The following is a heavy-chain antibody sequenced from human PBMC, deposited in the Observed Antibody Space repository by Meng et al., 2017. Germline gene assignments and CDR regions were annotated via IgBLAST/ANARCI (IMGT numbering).Heavy chain of an antibody. V-gene: IGHV3-74*01. CDR1: GFTFSSYW. CDR2: INSDGSST. Sequence: GESLKISCAASGFTFSSYWMHWVGQAPGKGLVWVSRINSDGSSTSYADSVKGRFTISRDNAKNTLYLQMNSLRAEDTAVYYCARGRGKLISAPADYWGQGTLVTVSS. D-gene: IGHD3-16*01. J-gene: IGHJ4*02. CDR3: ARGRGKLISAPADY.